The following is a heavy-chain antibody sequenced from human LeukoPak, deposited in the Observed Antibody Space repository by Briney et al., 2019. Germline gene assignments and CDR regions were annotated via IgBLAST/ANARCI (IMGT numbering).Heavy chain of an antibody. Sequence: PSETLSLTCAVYGGSFSGYYWSWIRQPPGKGLEWIGEINHSGSTNYNPSLKSRVTISVDTSKNQFSLKLSSVTAADTAVYNCARGGNAFNIWGQGTMVTVSS. V-gene: IGHV4-34*01. CDR3: ARGGNAFNI. J-gene: IGHJ3*02. CDR2: INHSGST. CDR1: GGSFSGYY.